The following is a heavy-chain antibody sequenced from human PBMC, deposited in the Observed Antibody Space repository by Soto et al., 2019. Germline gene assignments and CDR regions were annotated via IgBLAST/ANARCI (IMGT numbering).Heavy chain of an antibody. V-gene: IGHV3-23*01. CDR2: ISGSGGST. J-gene: IGHJ5*02. Sequence: GGYVTLSCAAFGFTFSSYAMSWVRQAPGKGLEWVSAISGSGGSTYYADSVEGRFTISRDNSKNALYLQMNSLRTEDTAVYYRAKAYWSPHNNWFDPWGQGTLVTVSS. CDR3: AKAYWSPHNNWFDP. D-gene: IGHD2-8*02. CDR1: GFTFSSYA.